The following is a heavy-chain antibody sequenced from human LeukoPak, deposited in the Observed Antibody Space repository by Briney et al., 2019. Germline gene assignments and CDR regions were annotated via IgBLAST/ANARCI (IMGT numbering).Heavy chain of an antibody. Sequence: GGSLRLSCAASGYTFSSYAMSWVRQAPGKGLEGVSAISGSGGSTYYADSVKGRFTISRGNSKNTLYLQMNSLRAEDTAVYYCAKAPRGVTTQQDYWGQGTQVTVSS. CDR2: ISGSGGST. D-gene: IGHD4-17*01. V-gene: IGHV3-23*01. CDR3: AKAPRGVTTQQDY. J-gene: IGHJ4*02. CDR1: GYTFSSYA.